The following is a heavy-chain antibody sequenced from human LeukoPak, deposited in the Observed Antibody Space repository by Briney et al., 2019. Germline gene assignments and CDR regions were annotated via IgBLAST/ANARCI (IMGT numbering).Heavy chain of an antibody. CDR1: GFTFSTYW. CDR2: INQDGSKI. J-gene: IGHJ5*02. V-gene: IGHV3-7*01. D-gene: IGHD5-18*01. Sequence: GGSLRLSCAASGFTFSTYWMTWVRQAPGKGLEWVANINQDGSKINYVDSVKGRFTISRDNAKNSLYLQMNSLRADDTAVYYCVRDWPGDSYGADPWGQGTLVTVSS. CDR3: VRDWPGDSYGADP.